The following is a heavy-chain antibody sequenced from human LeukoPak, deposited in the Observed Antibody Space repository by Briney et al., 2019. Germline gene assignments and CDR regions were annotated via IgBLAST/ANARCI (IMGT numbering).Heavy chain of an antibody. CDR3: GRDGSNILTAYAFDI. V-gene: IGHV3-9*01. J-gene: IGHJ3*02. CDR2: ISWNSGSI. Sequence: GGSLRLSCAASGFSFDDYAMHWARQTPGKGLEWVSGISWNSGSIANADSVKGRFTISRDNAKNSLYLQMNSLTAEDTALYYCGRDGSNILTAYAFDIWGQGTMVTVSS. D-gene: IGHD3-9*01. CDR1: GFSFDDYA.